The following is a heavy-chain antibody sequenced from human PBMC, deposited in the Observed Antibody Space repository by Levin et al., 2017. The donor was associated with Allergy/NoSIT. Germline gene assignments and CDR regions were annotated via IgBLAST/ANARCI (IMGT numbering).Heavy chain of an antibody. Sequence: PGGSLRLSCAASGFTFSSYSMNWVRQAPGKGLEWVSSISSSSSYIYYADSVKGRFTISRDNAKNSLYLQMNSLRAEDTAVYYCARVGGEVLRYFDWSNYGMDVWGQGTTVTVSS. D-gene: IGHD3-9*01. CDR3: ARVGGEVLRYFDWSNYGMDV. CDR1: GFTFSSYS. CDR2: ISSSSSYI. V-gene: IGHV3-21*01. J-gene: IGHJ6*02.